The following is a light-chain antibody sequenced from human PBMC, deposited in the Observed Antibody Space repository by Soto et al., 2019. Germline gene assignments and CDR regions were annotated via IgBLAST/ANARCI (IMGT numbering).Light chain of an antibody. V-gene: IGLV1-47*01. CDR1: SSNIGGND. CDR3: AAWDASLRGMV. Sequence: QSVLTQPPSASGTPGQRVTISCSGSSSNIGGNDVHWYQHLPGTAPKLLMYRSSQRPSGVPDRFSGSKSGASASLAISGLRSEDEADYYCAAWDASLRGMVFGGGTQLTVL. CDR2: RSS. J-gene: IGLJ2*01.